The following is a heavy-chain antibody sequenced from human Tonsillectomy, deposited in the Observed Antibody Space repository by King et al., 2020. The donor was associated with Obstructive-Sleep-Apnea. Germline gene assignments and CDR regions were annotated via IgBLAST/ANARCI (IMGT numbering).Heavy chain of an antibody. D-gene: IGHD3-22*01. CDR2: IYYSGST. CDR3: ARVPTYYYDSSGYV. V-gene: IGHV4-30-4*07. J-gene: IGHJ4*02. Sequence: VQLQESGPGLVKPSQTLSLTCAVSGGSISSGGYSWSWIRQPPGKGLEWIGYIYYSGSTYYNPSLKSRVTISVDTSKNQFSLKLSSVTAADTAVYYCARVPTYYYDSSGYVWGQGTLVTVSS. CDR1: GGSISSGGYS.